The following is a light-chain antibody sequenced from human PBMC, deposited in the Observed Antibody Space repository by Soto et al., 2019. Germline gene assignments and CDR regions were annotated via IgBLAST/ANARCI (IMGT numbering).Light chain of an antibody. Sequence: QSALTQPRSVSGSPGQSVTISCTGTSSDVGGYNYVSWYQQHPGKAPKLMIYDVSKRPSGVPDRFSGSKSGNTASLTISGLQAEDEADHYCCSYAGSDTLYVVFGGGTQLTVL. CDR1: SSDVGGYNY. V-gene: IGLV2-11*01. J-gene: IGLJ2*01. CDR2: DVS. CDR3: CSYAGSDTLYVV.